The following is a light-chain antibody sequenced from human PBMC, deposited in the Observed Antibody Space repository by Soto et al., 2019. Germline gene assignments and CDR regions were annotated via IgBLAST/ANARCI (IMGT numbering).Light chain of an antibody. Sequence: DIQMTQSPSTLSASVGDRVTITCRASQSISSWLAWYQQKPGKAPKLLIYDASSLESGVPSRFSGSGSGTEFTLTISTLQPDEFATYYWQQYNSYSWTFGQGTKVDIK. CDR1: QSISSW. CDR2: DAS. J-gene: IGKJ1*01. V-gene: IGKV1-5*01. CDR3: QQYNSYSWT.